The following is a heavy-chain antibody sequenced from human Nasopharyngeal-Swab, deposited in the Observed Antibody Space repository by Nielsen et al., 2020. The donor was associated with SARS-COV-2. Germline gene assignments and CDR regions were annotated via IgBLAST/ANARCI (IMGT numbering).Heavy chain of an antibody. CDR1: GGSISSSSYY. Sequence: SETLSLTCTVSGGSISSSSYYWGWIRQPPGKGLEWIGSIYYSGSTYYNPSLKSRVTISVDTSKNQFSLKLSYVTAADTAVYYCARHERRWLQLRISWFDPWGQGTLVTVSS. J-gene: IGHJ5*02. CDR3: ARHERRWLQLRISWFDP. CDR2: IYYSGST. D-gene: IGHD5-24*01. V-gene: IGHV4-39*01.